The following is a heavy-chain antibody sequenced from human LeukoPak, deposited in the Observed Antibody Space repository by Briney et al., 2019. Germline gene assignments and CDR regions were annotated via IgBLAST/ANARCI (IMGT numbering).Heavy chain of an antibody. CDR1: GGTFSSYA. Sequence: ASVKVSCKASGGTFSSYAISWVRQAPGQGLEWMGIINPSGGSTIYAQKFQGRVTMTRDTSTSTVYMELSRLRSDDTAVYYCARDLLGATGYWGQGTLVTVSS. CDR3: ARDLLGATGY. CDR2: INPSGGST. J-gene: IGHJ4*02. V-gene: IGHV1-46*01. D-gene: IGHD1-26*01.